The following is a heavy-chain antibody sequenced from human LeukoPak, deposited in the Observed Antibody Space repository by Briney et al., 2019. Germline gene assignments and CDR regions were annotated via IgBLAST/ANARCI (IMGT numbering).Heavy chain of an antibody. Sequence: PGRSLRLSCAASGFTFSSYARHWSRKAPGKGLEGVAVISYDGSNKYYADSVKGRFTISRDNSKSTLYLQMNSLRAEDTAVYYCARDRVTMVRGVLDPWGQGTLVTVSS. V-gene: IGHV3-30*04. CDR2: ISYDGSNK. CDR1: GFTFSSYA. J-gene: IGHJ5*02. D-gene: IGHD3-10*01. CDR3: ARDRVTMVRGVLDP.